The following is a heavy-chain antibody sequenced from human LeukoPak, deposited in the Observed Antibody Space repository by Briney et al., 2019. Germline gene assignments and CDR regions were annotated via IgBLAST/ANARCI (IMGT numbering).Heavy chain of an antibody. Sequence: PGGSLRLSCAASGSTFDDYAMHWARQAPGKGLEWVSGISWNSGSIGYADSVKGRFTISRDNAKNSLYLQMNSLRAEDMALYYCAKSSVAGAVGAFDIWGQGTMVTVSS. D-gene: IGHD6-19*01. CDR1: GSTFDDYA. CDR3: AKSSVAGAVGAFDI. V-gene: IGHV3-9*03. J-gene: IGHJ3*02. CDR2: ISWNSGSI.